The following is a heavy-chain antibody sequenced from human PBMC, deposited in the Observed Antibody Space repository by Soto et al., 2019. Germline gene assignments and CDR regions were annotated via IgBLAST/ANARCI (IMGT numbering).Heavy chain of an antibody. CDR1: GYSFTNYW. J-gene: IGHJ5*02. CDR3: ARQALHSSIWSP. D-gene: IGHD6-13*01. Sequence: ESLKISCKGSGYSFTNYWIGWVRQMPGKGLEWMGIIYPGDSDIRYSSSFQGQVTISADKSISTAYLQWSSLKASDTAMYYCARQALHSSIWSPWGQGTLVTVSS. CDR2: IYPGDSDI. V-gene: IGHV5-51*01.